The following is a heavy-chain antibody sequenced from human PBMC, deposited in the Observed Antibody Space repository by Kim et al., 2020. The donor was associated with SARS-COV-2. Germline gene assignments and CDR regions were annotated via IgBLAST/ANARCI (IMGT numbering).Heavy chain of an antibody. CDR2: ICYDGSNK. V-gene: IGHV3-33*06. CDR3: AKDGEDYDSSGSHFDY. D-gene: IGHD3-22*01. CDR1: GFTFSSYG. J-gene: IGHJ4*02. Sequence: GGSLRLSCAASGFTFSSYGMHWVRQAPGKGLEWVSVICYDGSNKYYADSVKGRFTISRDNSKNTLYLQMNSLRAEDTAVYYCAKDGEDYDSSGSHFDYWGQGALVSASS.